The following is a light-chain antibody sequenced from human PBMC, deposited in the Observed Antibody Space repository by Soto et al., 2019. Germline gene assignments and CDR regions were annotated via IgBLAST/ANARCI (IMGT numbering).Light chain of an antibody. CDR2: AAS. Sequence: DIQMTQSPSSLSASVGDRVTITCRASQSISSYLNWYPQKPGKAPKLLIYAASSLQSGVPSRFSGSGSGTDFTLTISSLQPEDFATYYCQQSYSTPYTFGQVTKLEIK. J-gene: IGKJ2*01. V-gene: IGKV1-39*01. CDR3: QQSYSTPYT. CDR1: QSISSY.